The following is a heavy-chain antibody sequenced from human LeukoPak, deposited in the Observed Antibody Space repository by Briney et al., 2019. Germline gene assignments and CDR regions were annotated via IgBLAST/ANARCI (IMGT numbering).Heavy chain of an antibody. V-gene: IGHV3-30*02. CDR1: GFTFSSYG. Sequence: GGSLRLSCAASGFTFSSYGMHWVHQAPGKGLEWVAFIRYDGSNKYYADSVKGRFTISRDNSKNTLYLQMNSLRAEDTAVYYCASPGHYYYYYYMDVWGKGTTVTVSS. J-gene: IGHJ6*03. CDR2: IRYDGSNK. CDR3: ASPGHYYYYYYMDV.